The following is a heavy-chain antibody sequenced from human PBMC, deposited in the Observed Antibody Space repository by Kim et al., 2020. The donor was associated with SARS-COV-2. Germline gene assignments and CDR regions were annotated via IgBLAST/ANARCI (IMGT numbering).Heavy chain of an antibody. V-gene: IGHV1-58*01. CDR1: GFTFTSSV. CDR3: AATTSKYCTTTSCYFDL. J-gene: IGHJ5*02. Sequence: SVKVSCKASGFTFTSSVVQWVRQARGQRLEWIGWIVVGRGNTNYAQRFQERVTITRDMSTSTAYMELSSLRSEDTAVYYCAATTSKYCTTTSCYFDLWGQGTLVTVSS. D-gene: IGHD2-2*01. CDR2: IVVGRGNT.